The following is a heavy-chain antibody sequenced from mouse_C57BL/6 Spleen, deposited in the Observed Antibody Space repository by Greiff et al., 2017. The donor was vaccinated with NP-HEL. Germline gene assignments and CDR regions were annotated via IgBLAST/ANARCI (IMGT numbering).Heavy chain of an antibody. V-gene: IGHV7-1*01. CDR1: GFTFSDFY. CDR3: ARNYYGSSYWYFDV. Sequence: EVKLVESGGGLVQSGRSLRLSCATSGFTFSDFYMEWVRQAPGKGLEWIAASRNKVNDYTTEYSASVKGRFIVSRDTSQSILYLQMNALRAEDTAIYYCARNYYGSSYWYFDVWGTGTTVTVSS. D-gene: IGHD1-1*01. J-gene: IGHJ1*03. CDR2: SRNKVNDYTT.